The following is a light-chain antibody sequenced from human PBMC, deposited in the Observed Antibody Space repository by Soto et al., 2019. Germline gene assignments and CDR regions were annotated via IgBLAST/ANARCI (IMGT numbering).Light chain of an antibody. J-gene: IGKJ1*01. V-gene: IGKV1-33*01. CDR1: QDISNY. Sequence: DIQMTQSPSSLSASVGDRVTITCQASQDISNYLNWYQQNPGKAYKLLIYDASNLETGVPSTFSGSGSGTDLTFTISSLQPADIASYYCQQYDNLPSRTFGQGTKVDIK. CDR2: DAS. CDR3: QQYDNLPSRT.